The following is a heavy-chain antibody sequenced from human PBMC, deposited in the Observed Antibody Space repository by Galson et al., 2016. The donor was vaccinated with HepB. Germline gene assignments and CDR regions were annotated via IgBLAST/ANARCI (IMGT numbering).Heavy chain of an antibody. Sequence: SLRLSCAASGFTFNNYDMHWVRQATGKGLEWVSPIGTAGDTYYPGSVKGRFTISRENAKNSLYLQMNSLRAEDTAVYYCERDLLNVLHQGPIGLPPGTLLQEHLWG. CDR3: ERDLLNVLHQGPIGLPPGTLLQEHL. V-gene: IGHV3-13*01. CDR2: IGTAGDT. CDR1: GFTFNNYD. J-gene: IGHJ6*01.